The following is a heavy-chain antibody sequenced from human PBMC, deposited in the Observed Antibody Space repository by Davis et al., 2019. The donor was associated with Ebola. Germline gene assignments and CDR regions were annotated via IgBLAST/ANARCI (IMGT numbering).Heavy chain of an antibody. Sequence: PSETLSPTCTVSGGSVSSGTYYWSWIRQPPGKGLEWIGYTSHSGSINFHPSLKSRVTISRDTSKNQFSLKMSSVTAADTAVYYCARGVYGAYFDSWGQGTLVTVSS. CDR1: GGSVSSGTYY. V-gene: IGHV4-61*01. CDR3: ARGVYGAYFDS. D-gene: IGHD4-17*01. CDR2: TSHSGSI. J-gene: IGHJ4*02.